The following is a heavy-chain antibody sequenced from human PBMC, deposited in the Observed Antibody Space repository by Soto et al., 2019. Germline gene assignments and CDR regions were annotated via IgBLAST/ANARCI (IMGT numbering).Heavy chain of an antibody. CDR3: ARGGRSSTYYYDSSGQGGMDV. CDR1: GYTFTGYY. Sequence: ASVKVSCKASGYTFTGYYMHWVRQAPGQGLEWMGWINPNSGGTNYAQKFQGWVTMTRDTSISTAYMELSRLRSDDTAVYYCARGGRSSTYYYDSSGQGGMDVWGQGTTVTVSS. V-gene: IGHV1-2*04. D-gene: IGHD3-22*01. J-gene: IGHJ6*02. CDR2: INPNSGGT.